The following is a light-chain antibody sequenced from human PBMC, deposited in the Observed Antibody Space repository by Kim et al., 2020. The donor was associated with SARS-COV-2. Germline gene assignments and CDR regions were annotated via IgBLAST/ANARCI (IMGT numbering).Light chain of an antibody. V-gene: IGKV3-15*01. J-gene: IGKJ5*01. CDR2: GAS. Sequence: SVSPGEVATLSCRASQSVALLAWYQQKPGQAPRLVIHGASTRATGIPARFSGSGSETEFTLTISSLQSEDFAIYYCQQYNEWPSTFGQGTRLEIK. CDR1: QSVALL. CDR3: QQYNEWPST.